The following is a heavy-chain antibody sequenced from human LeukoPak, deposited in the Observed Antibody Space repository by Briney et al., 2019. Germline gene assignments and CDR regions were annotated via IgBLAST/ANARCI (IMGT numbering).Heavy chain of an antibody. V-gene: IGHV1-2*02. CDR1: GYTFTGYY. CDR2: INPNSGGT. J-gene: IGHJ2*01. CDR3: ARGGRDDSSGYGLWYFDL. Sequence: ASVKVSCKASGYTFTGYYMHWVRQAPGQGLEWMGWINPNSGGTNYAQKFQGRVTMTGDTSISTAYMELSRLRSDDTAVYYCARGGRDDSSGYGLWYFDLWGRGTLVTVSS. D-gene: IGHD3-22*01.